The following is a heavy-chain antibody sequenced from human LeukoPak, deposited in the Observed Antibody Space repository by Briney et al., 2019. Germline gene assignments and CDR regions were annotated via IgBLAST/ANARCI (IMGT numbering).Heavy chain of an antibody. CDR1: GGSISSSSYY. CDR3: ARGTDYYDSSGKFDY. J-gene: IGHJ4*02. V-gene: IGHV4-39*07. CDR2: IYYSGST. Sequence: SETLSLTCTVSGGSISSSSYYWGWIRQPPGKGLEWIGSIYYSGSTYYNPSLKSRVTISVDTSKNQFSLKLSSVTAADTAVYYCARGTDYYDSSGKFDYWGQGTLVTVSS. D-gene: IGHD3-22*01.